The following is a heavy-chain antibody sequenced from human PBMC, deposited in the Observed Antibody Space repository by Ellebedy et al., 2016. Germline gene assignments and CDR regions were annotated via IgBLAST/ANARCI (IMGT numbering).Heavy chain of an antibody. CDR2: INHSGST. CDR3: ARGRRITMVRGVTDY. V-gene: IGHV4-34*01. CDR1: GGSFSGYY. J-gene: IGHJ4*02. Sequence: GSLRLSCAVYGGSFSGYYWSWIRQPPGKGLEWIGEINHSGSTNYNPSLKSRVTISVDTSKNQFFLKLGSVTAADTAVYYCARGRRITMVRGVTDYWGQGTLVTVSS. D-gene: IGHD3-10*01.